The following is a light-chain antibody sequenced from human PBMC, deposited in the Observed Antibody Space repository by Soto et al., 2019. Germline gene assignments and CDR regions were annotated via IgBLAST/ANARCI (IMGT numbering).Light chain of an antibody. CDR2: AAS. J-gene: IGKJ1*01. V-gene: IGKV1-9*01. CDR3: QQFSTSPQT. CDR1: RGISSY. Sequence: IKLTQSPSSLSSSKGDRVTISCRARRGISSYLAWYQQKPGKAPRLLIYAASTLQSGVPSRFSGSGSGTEFALAISSLQPEDFATYYCQQFSTSPQTFGQGTKVDIK.